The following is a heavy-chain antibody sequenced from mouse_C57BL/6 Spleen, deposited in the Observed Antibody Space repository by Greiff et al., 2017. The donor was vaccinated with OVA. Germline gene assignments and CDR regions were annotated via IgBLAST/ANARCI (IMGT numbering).Heavy chain of an antibody. Sequence: QVQLKQPGAELVRPGSSVKLSCKASGYTFTSYWMHWVKQRPIQGLEWIGNIDPSDSETHYNQKFKDKATLTVDKSSSTAYMQLSSLTSEDSAVYYCARVYYYGSSSWYFDVWGTGTTVTVSS. CDR3: ARVYYYGSSSWYFDV. CDR1: GYTFTSYW. V-gene: IGHV1-52*01. D-gene: IGHD1-1*01. J-gene: IGHJ1*03. CDR2: IDPSDSET.